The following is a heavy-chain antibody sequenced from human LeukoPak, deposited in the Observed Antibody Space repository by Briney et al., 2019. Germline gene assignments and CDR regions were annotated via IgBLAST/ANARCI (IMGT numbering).Heavy chain of an antibody. CDR1: GFTLTSSA. Sequence: ASVKVSCKASGFTLTSSAMQWVRQARGQRLEWRGWIVVGSGNTNYAQKFQERVTITRDMSTSTAYMELSSLRSEDTAVYYCAAGLPGGAVAGTGGFDYWGQGTLVTVSS. CDR2: IVVGSGNT. CDR3: AAGLPGGAVAGTGGFDY. J-gene: IGHJ4*02. D-gene: IGHD6-19*01. V-gene: IGHV1-58*02.